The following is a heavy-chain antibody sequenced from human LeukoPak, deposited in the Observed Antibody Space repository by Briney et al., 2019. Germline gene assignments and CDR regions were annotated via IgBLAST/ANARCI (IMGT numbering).Heavy chain of an antibody. CDR2: TYYRSKWYN. Sequence: SQTLSLTCAISGDSVSSKSTAWNWIRQSPSRGLEWLGRTYYRSKWYNTYALSVRGRITVNPDTSKNQFSLHLNSVTSEDTAVYYCTREDRDTFDIWGQGTVVTVSS. J-gene: IGHJ3*02. CDR3: TREDRDTFDI. CDR1: GDSVSSKSTA. V-gene: IGHV6-1*01.